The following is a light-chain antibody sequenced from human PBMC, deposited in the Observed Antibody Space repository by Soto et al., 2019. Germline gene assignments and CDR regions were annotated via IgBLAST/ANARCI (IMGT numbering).Light chain of an antibody. CDR3: QKYDSAPYT. J-gene: IGKJ2*01. CDR2: AAS. CDR1: QGISNS. V-gene: IGKV1-27*01. Sequence: DIQMTQSPSSLSVSVGDRVTITCRASQGISNSLAWYHQKPGKVPKLLIYAASTLQSGAPSRFSGSGSGTDFTLTISSLQPEDVATYYCQKYDSAPYTFGQGTKLEIK.